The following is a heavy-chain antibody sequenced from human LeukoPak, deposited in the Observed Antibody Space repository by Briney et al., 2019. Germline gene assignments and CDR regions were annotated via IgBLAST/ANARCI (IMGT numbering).Heavy chain of an antibody. V-gene: IGHV4-61*02. D-gene: IGHD6-6*01. J-gene: IGHJ3*02. CDR1: GGSISSGSYY. CDR3: ARGRVRGSSSDAFDI. Sequence: SQTLSLTCTVSGGSISSGSYYWSWIRQPAGKGLEWIGRIYTSGSTNYNPSLKSRVTISVDTSKNQFSLKLSSVTAADTAVYYCARGRVRGSSSDAFDIWGQGTMVTVSS. CDR2: IYTSGST.